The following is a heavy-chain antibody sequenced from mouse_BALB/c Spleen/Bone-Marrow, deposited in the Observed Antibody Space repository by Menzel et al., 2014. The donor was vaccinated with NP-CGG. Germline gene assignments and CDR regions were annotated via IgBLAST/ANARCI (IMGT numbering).Heavy chain of an antibody. CDR2: INSGSSIT. J-gene: IGHJ1*01. D-gene: IGHD4-1*01. CDR1: GFTFSSFG. CDR3: TRSRGNWDDFDV. Sequence: EVELMESGGGLVQPGGSRKLSCAASGFTFSSFGMHWVRQAPEKGLEWVAYINSGSSITYYADTLKGRFTISRDNPKNTLFLQMTSLRSEDTAIYYCTRSRGNWDDFDVWGAGTTVTVSS. V-gene: IGHV5-17*02.